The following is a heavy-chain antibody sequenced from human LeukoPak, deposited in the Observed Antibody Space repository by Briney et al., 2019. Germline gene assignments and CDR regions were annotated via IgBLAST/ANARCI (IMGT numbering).Heavy chain of an antibody. J-gene: IGHJ5*02. D-gene: IGHD2-2*01. V-gene: IGHV1-18*01. CDR1: GYTFTGYG. CDR3: AKDPFDQMLPENWFDP. Sequence: GASVKVSCKASGYTFTGYGISWVRQAPGQGLEWMGWISAYNGNTNYAQKLQGRVTMTTDTSTSTAYMELRSLRSDDTAVYYCAKDPFDQMLPENWFDPWGQGTLVTVSS. CDR2: ISAYNGNT.